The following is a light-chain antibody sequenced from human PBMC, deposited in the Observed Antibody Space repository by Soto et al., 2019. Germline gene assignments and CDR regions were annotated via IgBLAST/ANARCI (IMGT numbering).Light chain of an antibody. J-gene: IGKJ1*01. CDR3: QQYGSSPQT. Sequence: EIALTQSPGTLSLSPGERATLSCRASQSVSSDSLAWYQHKLGQAPRLLIYGASTRATGIPDRFSGSGSGTDFTLTISRLEPEDFAVFYCQQYGSSPQTFGQGTKVEIK. CDR1: QSVSSDS. CDR2: GAS. V-gene: IGKV3-20*01.